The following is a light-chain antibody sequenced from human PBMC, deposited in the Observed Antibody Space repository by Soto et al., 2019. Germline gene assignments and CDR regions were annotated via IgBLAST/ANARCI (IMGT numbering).Light chain of an antibody. J-gene: IGKJ1*01. V-gene: IGKV1-27*01. Sequence: DIQMTQSPSSLSASVGDRVTITCRASQGISNYLAWYQQKQGKVPKLLIYAAFTLQSGAPSRFSGSGFGTDFTLTISSLQPEDVATYYCQKYDDVPWTFGQGTKVEIK. CDR1: QGISNY. CDR2: AAF. CDR3: QKYDDVPWT.